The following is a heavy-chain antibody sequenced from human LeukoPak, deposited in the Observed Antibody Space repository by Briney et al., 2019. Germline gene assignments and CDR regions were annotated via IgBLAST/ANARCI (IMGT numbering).Heavy chain of an antibody. CDR2: INTDASSI. J-gene: IGHJ6*02. CDR1: GFSISNYW. CDR3: ARDGYCSGGSCYGMDV. V-gene: IGHV3-74*01. D-gene: IGHD2-15*01. Sequence: GGSLRLSCAASGFSISNYWMHWVRQTPGKGLVWVSRINTDASSIRYADSVKGRFTISRDNAKNTWYLQMNSLRVEDTAVYYCARDGYCSGGSCYGMDVWGQGTTVTVSS.